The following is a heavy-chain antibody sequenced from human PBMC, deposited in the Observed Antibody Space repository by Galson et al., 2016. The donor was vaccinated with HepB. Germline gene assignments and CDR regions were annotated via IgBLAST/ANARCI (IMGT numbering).Heavy chain of an antibody. CDR1: GDSIRRNDYY. CDR3: ARDEGYYGMDV. J-gene: IGHJ6*02. Sequence: TLSLTCTVSGDSIRRNDYYWTWIRQHPVKGLEWIATIYHFGSTYYNPSLQRRVTISVDTSKNQFYLRLTSLTAADTAVYFCARDEGYYGMDVWGQGTTVIVSS. V-gene: IGHV4-31*03. CDR2: IYHFGST.